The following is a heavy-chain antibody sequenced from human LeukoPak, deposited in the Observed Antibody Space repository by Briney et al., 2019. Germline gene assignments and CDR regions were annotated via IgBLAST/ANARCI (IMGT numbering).Heavy chain of an antibody. J-gene: IGHJ4*01. CDR2: ISPHTGNT. CDR1: DYTFTTYG. D-gene: IGHD3-22*01. CDR3: GRDHRAQYYNSSGYVDY. V-gene: IGHV1-18*01. Sequence: ASVKVSFTASDYTFTTYGISWVRQAPGQGPEWMGWISPHTGNTNYAPTFQGRVTMTTDTSTSTAYMEVRSLRSDDTAVYYCGRDHRAQYYNSSGYVDYWGQGTLVTVSS.